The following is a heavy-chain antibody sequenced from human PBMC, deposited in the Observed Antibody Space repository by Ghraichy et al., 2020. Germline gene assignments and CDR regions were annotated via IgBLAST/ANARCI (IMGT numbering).Heavy chain of an antibody. CDR3: ARDLAAGSYEGFDY. Sequence: GSLRLSCAASGFTFSSYEMNWVRQAPGKGLEWVSYISTSGSVIYYADSVKGRFTISRDNAKNSLYRQMNSLRAEDTAVYYCARDLAAGSYEGFDYWGQGTLVTVSS. CDR2: ISTSGSVI. D-gene: IGHD3-10*01. J-gene: IGHJ4*02. V-gene: IGHV3-48*03. CDR1: GFTFSSYE.